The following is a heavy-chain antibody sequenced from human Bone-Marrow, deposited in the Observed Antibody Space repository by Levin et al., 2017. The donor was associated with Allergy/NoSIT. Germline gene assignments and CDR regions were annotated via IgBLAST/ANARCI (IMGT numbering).Heavy chain of an antibody. CDR1: GGSISSYY. V-gene: IGHV4-59*01. CDR2: IYYSGST. CDR3: ARLEQLPRDPYYYYGMDV. D-gene: IGHD6-13*01. Sequence: SETLSLTCTVSGGSISSYYWSWIRQPPGKGLEWIGYIYYSGSTNYNPSLKSRVTISVDTSKNQFSLKLSSVTAADTAVYYCARLEQLPRDPYYYYGMDVWGQGTTVTVSS. J-gene: IGHJ6*02.